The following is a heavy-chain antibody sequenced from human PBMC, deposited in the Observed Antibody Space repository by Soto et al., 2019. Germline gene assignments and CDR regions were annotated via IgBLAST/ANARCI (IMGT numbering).Heavy chain of an antibody. V-gene: IGHV3-23*01. CDR3: AKRDDGGGPRGAPFTY. CDR1: GFTFSSYA. J-gene: IGHJ4*01. D-gene: IGHD2-15*01. CDR2: ISGSGGNT. Sequence: LRLSCAASGFTFSSYAMTWVRQAPGKGLEWVSAISGSGGNTYYADSVKGRFTISRDNSKNTLFFQMNSLRVEDTAIYYCAKRDDGGGPRGAPFTYGGPETLVTVSS.